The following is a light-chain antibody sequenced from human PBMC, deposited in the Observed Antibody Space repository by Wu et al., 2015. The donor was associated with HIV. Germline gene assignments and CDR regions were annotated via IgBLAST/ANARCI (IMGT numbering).Light chain of an antibody. V-gene: IGKV1-9*01. Sequence: IQLTQSPSSLSASVGDRVTITCRASQGISNYLAWYQQKPGKAPKLLIYSAFTLQSGVPSRFSGSGSGTDFTLTISSLQPEDCATYYCQQRSHWITFGQGTRLEIK. CDR3: QQRSHWIT. J-gene: IGKJ5*01. CDR1: QGISNY. CDR2: SAF.